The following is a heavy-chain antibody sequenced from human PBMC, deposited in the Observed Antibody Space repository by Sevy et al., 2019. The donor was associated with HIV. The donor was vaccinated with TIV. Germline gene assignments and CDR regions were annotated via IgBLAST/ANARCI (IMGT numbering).Heavy chain of an antibody. V-gene: IGHV3-23*01. CDR1: GFTFSSYA. J-gene: IGHJ4*02. CDR2: ISGSGGST. CDR3: AKATRYYDSTGNYRALDY. D-gene: IGHD3-22*01. Sequence: GGSLRLSCAASGFTFSSYAMSWVRQAPGKGLEWVSTISGSGGSTYYADSVKGRFTISRDNSKKTLYLQMNSLRVEDTAGDYCAKATRYYDSTGNYRALDYWGQGTLVTVSS.